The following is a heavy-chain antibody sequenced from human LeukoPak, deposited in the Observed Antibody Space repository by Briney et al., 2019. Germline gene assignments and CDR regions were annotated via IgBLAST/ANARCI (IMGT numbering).Heavy chain of an antibody. CDR1: GFTFSGYS. J-gene: IGHJ5*02. CDR3: AREMYYYDSSGYYYSNWFDP. D-gene: IGHD3-22*01. Sequence: PGGSLRLSCEASGFTFSGYSMNWVRQAPGRGLEWISYISASSSSKYYADSVKGRFTISRDDAKTSLYLQMNSLRAEDTAVYYCAREMYYYDSSGYYYSNWFDPWGQGTLVTVSS. CDR2: ISASSSSK. V-gene: IGHV3-48*04.